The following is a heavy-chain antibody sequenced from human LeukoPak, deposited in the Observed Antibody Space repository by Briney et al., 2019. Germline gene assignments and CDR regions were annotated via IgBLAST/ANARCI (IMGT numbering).Heavy chain of an antibody. CDR2: IYPGDSDT. Sequence: GESLKISCKGSGYSFTKYWIGWVRQMPGKGLEWMGIIYPGDSDTRYSPSFQGQVTISADKSISTAYLQWSSLKASDTAMYYCARFGSVHYDSSGHDAFDIWGQGTMVTVSS. J-gene: IGHJ3*02. D-gene: IGHD3-22*01. V-gene: IGHV5-51*01. CDR3: ARFGSVHYDSSGHDAFDI. CDR1: GYSFTKYW.